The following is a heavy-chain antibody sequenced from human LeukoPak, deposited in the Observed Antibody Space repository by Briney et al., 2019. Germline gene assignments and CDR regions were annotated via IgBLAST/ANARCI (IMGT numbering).Heavy chain of an antibody. CDR2: IYSGGST. V-gene: IGHV3-66*01. Sequence: PGGSLRLSCAASGFTVSSNYMSWVRQAPGKGLEWVSVIYSGGSTYYADSVKGRFTISRDNSKNTLYLQMNSLRAEDTAVYYCAKDQAYCGGDCYSPGSVSGYWGQGTLVTVSS. J-gene: IGHJ4*02. CDR3: AKDQAYCGGDCYSPGSVSGY. CDR1: GFTVSSNY. D-gene: IGHD2-21*02.